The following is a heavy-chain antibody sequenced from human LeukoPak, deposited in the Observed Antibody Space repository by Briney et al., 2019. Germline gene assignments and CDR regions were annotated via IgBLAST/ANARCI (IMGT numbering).Heavy chain of an antibody. J-gene: IGHJ4*02. V-gene: IGHV3-21*01. CDR3: ARARHGSGSPGH. Sequence: GGSLRLSCAASGFTFSSYSMNWVRQAPGKGLEWVSSISSSSSYIYYADSVKGRFTISRDNAKNSLYLQMNSLRAEDTAVYYCARARHGSGSPGHWGQGTLVTVSS. CDR1: GFTFSSYS. D-gene: IGHD3-10*01. CDR2: ISSSSSYI.